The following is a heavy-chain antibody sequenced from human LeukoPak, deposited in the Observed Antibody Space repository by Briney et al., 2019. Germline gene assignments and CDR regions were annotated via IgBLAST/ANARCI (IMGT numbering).Heavy chain of an antibody. CDR1: GGTFSSYA. J-gene: IGHJ6*03. V-gene: IGHV1-69*05. CDR2: ITPIFGTA. D-gene: IGHD4-11*01. CDR3: ARSNYVPPYYYYYYMDV. Sequence: ASVKVSCKASGGTFSSYAISWVRQAPGQGLEWMGGITPIFGTANYAQKFQGRVTITTDESTSTAYMELSSLRSEDTAVYYCARSNYVPPYYYYYYMDVWGKGTTVTVSS.